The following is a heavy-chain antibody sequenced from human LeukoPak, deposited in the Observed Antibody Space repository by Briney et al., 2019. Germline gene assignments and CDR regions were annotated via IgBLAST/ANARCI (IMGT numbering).Heavy chain of an antibody. D-gene: IGHD5-18*01. CDR3: ARHAGGYSYGYTHFDY. CDR2: MDYSGNT. CDR1: GGSISSSSYY. Sequence: SETLSLTCTVSGGSISSSSYYWGWIRQPPGKGLEWIGSMDYSGNTYYNPSLKSRVTISVDMSKNQFSLKLSSVTATDSAVYYCARHAGGYSYGYTHFDYWGQGTLVTVPS. J-gene: IGHJ4*02. V-gene: IGHV4-39*01.